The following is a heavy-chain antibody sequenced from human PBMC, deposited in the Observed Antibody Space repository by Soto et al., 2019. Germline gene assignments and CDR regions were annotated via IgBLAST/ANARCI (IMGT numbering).Heavy chain of an antibody. Sequence: SQTLSLTRTVSGGPLSSGRYYWSWIRQSPGQGLEWIGYIYYSGTTKYNPSLKSPVSISVDTSKNQFSLRLTSLSAADTAVYYCARAASPYFDLLSAFRPWGRGTLVHLS. CDR1: GGPLSSGRYY. CDR2: IYYSGTT. J-gene: IGHJ5*02. D-gene: IGHD3-9*01. V-gene: IGHV4-61*01. CDR3: ARAASPYFDLLSAFRP.